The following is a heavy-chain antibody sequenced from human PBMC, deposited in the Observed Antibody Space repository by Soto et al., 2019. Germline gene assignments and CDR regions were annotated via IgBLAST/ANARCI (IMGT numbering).Heavy chain of an antibody. D-gene: IGHD3-10*01. J-gene: IGHJ6*01. CDR3: VTGRGGGMDV. CDR2: IKRKIDGETT. V-gene: IGHV3-15*01. CDR1: GFTFSDAW. Sequence: EVQLVESGGGMVMPGGSLRLSCAASGFTFSDAWMTWIRQAPGKGLQCVGRIKRKIDGETTDYAAPVKGRFTISRDDSKNTLYLQMNSLKVGDTAMYYCVTGRGGGMDVWGQGTTVTVSS.